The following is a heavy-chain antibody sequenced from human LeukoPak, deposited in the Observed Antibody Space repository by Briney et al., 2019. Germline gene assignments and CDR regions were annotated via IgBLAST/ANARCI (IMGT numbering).Heavy chain of an antibody. CDR2: IYYSGST. J-gene: IGHJ6*03. V-gene: IGHV4-39*01. CDR1: GGSISSSSYY. CDR3: ARHVVATIIGGKYYYYYMDV. D-gene: IGHD5-12*01. Sequence: SETLSLTCTVSGGSISSSSYYWGWIRQPPGKGLEWIGSIYYSGSTYYNPSLKSRVTISVDTSKNQFSLKLSSVTAADTAVYYCARHVVATIIGGKYYYYYMDVWGKGTTVTVSS.